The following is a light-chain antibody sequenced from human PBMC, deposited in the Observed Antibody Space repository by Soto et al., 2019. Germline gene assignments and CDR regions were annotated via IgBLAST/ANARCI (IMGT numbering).Light chain of an antibody. J-gene: IGKJ2*01. Sequence: DIQMTQSPSTLSASVGDRVTITCRASQSISTWLAWYHQKPGKAPKLLIPSASSLASGVPSRFSGSGSGTEFSLAISSLQPDDFATYYCQQYNYYPYTFGEGTKLEIK. V-gene: IGKV1-5*01. CDR1: QSISTW. CDR3: QQYNYYPYT. CDR2: SAS.